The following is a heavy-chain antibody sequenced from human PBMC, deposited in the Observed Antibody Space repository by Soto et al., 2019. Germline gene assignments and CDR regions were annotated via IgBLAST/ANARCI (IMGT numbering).Heavy chain of an antibody. CDR3: ARGSGSGSSGYVDAFDI. Sequence: EVQLVESGGGLVKPGGSLRLSCAASGFTFSSYEMNWVRQAPGKGLEWVSYISSSGSTIYYADSVKGRFTISRDNAKNSLYLQMNSLRAEDTAVYYCARGSGSGSSGYVDAFDIWGQGTMVTVSS. CDR2: ISSSGSTI. CDR1: GFTFSSYE. V-gene: IGHV3-48*03. D-gene: IGHD3-22*01. J-gene: IGHJ3*02.